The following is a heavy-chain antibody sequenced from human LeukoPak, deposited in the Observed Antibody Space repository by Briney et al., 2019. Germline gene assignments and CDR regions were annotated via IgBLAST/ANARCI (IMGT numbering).Heavy chain of an antibody. Sequence: PGGSLRLSCAASGFTFSSYAMSWVRQAPGKGLEWVSAISGSGGSTYYADSVKGRFTISRDNSKNTLYLQMNSLRVEDTAVYFCAKDFSEQLWRHDAFDIWGRGTMVTVSS. CDR1: GFTFSSYA. D-gene: IGHD5-18*01. J-gene: IGHJ3*02. CDR3: AKDFSEQLWRHDAFDI. CDR2: ISGSGGST. V-gene: IGHV3-23*01.